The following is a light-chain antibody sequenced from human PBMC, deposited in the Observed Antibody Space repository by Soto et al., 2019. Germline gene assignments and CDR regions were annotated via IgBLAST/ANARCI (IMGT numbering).Light chain of an antibody. J-gene: IGKJ5*01. CDR1: QSVRSSY. V-gene: IGKV3D-20*02. CDR3: QQRSNWPLT. Sequence: EIVLTQSPGTLSLSPGERAALCCRASQSVRSSYLAWYQQKPGQAPRLLIYDAFIRATGIPARFSGSESGTDFTLTISSLEPEDFAVYYCQQRSNWPLTFGQGTRLEI. CDR2: DAF.